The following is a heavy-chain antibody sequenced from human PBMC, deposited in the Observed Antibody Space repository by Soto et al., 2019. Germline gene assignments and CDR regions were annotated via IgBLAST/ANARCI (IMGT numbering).Heavy chain of an antibody. CDR3: AAPGTVAGTRYYYYGMDV. Sequence: PSETLSLSCTFSGGSISSSSYYWGWIRQPPGKGLEWIGSIYYSGSTYYNPSLKSRVTISVDTSKNQFSLKLSSVTAADTAVYYCAAPGTVAGTRYYYYGMDVWGQGTTVT. V-gene: IGHV4-39*01. CDR1: GGSISSSSYY. D-gene: IGHD6-19*01. CDR2: IYYSGST. J-gene: IGHJ6*02.